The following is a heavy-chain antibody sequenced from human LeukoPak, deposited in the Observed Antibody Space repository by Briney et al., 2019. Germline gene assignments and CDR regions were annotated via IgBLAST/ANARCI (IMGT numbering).Heavy chain of an antibody. CDR2: IWYDGSNK. D-gene: IGHD2-2*01. CDR3: ARDFRYCSGTRCPPDAFDI. V-gene: IGHV3-33*01. J-gene: IGHJ3*02. CDR1: GFTFSSYG. Sequence: GGSLRLSCAASGFTFSSYGMHWVRQAPGKGLEWVAVIWYDGSNKYYADSVKGRFTIARDNSKNTLYLQMNSMRAEDTAVYYCARDFRYCSGTRCPPDAFDIWGQGTMVTVSS.